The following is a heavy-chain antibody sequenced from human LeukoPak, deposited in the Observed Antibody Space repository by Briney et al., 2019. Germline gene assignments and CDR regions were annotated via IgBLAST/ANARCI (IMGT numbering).Heavy chain of an antibody. Sequence: PGGSLRLSCAASGFTFSSYWMHWVRQAPGKGLVWVSRINSDGSSTSYADSVKGRFTISRDNAKNTLYLQMNSLRAEDTAVYYCAKGGLLWFGEPNEPDYWGQGTLVTVSS. CDR2: INSDGSST. CDR1: GFTFSSYW. D-gene: IGHD3-10*01. V-gene: IGHV3-74*01. J-gene: IGHJ4*02. CDR3: AKGGLLWFGEPNEPDY.